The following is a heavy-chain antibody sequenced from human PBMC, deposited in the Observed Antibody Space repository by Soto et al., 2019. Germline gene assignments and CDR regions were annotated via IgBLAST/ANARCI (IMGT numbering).Heavy chain of an antibody. V-gene: IGHV3-30*04. D-gene: IGHD2-21*02. CDR1: GFTFNSLS. CDR2: ISHDGRVT. Sequence: QVQLVESGGGMVQPGTSLRLSCAASGFTFNSLSLHWVRQRPDKGPEWVAVISHDGRVTFYADFVKGRFTVSRDNSKNTIYLQVNSLRAGDAAMYYCAREPYGDSQYFDYWGQGTLVTVSS. J-gene: IGHJ4*02. CDR3: AREPYGDSQYFDY.